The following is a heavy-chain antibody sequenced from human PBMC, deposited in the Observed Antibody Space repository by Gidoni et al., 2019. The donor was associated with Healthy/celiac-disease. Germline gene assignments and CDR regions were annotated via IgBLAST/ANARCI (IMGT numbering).Heavy chain of an antibody. D-gene: IGHD3-16*01. CDR3: AREGEDEYYYYGMDV. Sequence: EVQLVESGGGLVQPGGSLKLACAAPGFPFVSYWMSWVRQAPGKGLEWVANIKQDGSEKYYVDSVKGRFTISRDNAKNSLYLQMNSLRTEDTAVYYCAREGEDEYYYYGMDVWGQGTTVTVSS. CDR2: IKQDGSEK. J-gene: IGHJ6*02. CDR1: GFPFVSYW. V-gene: IGHV3-7*01.